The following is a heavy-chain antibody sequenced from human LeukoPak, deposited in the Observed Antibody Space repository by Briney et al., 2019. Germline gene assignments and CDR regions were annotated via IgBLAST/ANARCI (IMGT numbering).Heavy chain of an antibody. Sequence: GGSLRLSCAASGFTFSSYSMNWVRQAPGKGLEWVSYISSSGSTIYYADSVKGRFTISRDNAKNSLYLQMNSLRAEDTAVYYCARVWRTFDYWGQGTLVTVSS. J-gene: IGHJ4*02. CDR3: ARVWRTFDY. CDR2: ISSSGSTI. V-gene: IGHV3-48*04. CDR1: GFTFSSYS.